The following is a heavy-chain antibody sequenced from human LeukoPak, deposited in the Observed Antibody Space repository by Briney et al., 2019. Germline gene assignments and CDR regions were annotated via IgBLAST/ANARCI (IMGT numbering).Heavy chain of an antibody. Sequence: GASVKVSCKASGYTFTSYDINWVRQAAGQGLEWMGWMNPNSGNTGYAQKFQGRVTMTRNTSISTAYMELSSLRSEDTAVYYCARGLWTMAVYYFDYWGQGTLVTVSS. V-gene: IGHV1-8*01. D-gene: IGHD4/OR15-4a*01. CDR2: MNPNSGNT. CDR1: GYTFTSYD. CDR3: ARGLWTMAVYYFDY. J-gene: IGHJ4*02.